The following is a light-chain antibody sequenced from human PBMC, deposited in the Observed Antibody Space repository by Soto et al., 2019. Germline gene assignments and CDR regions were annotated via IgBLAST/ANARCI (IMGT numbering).Light chain of an antibody. CDR2: EDN. V-gene: IGLV6-57*04. J-gene: IGLJ2*01. CDR1: SGSIASNY. Sequence: NFMLTQPHSVSESPGKTVTISCTRSSGSIASNYVQWYQQRPGSAPTTVIYEDNQRPSGVPDRFSGSIDSSSNSASLTISXXKTEDEADYYCQSYDSSXDVVFGGGTKX. CDR3: QSYDSSXDVV.